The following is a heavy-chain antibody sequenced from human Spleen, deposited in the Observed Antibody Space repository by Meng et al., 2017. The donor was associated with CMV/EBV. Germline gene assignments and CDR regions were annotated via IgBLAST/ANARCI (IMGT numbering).Heavy chain of an antibody. CDR3: ARDSTPSGNYARMDV. D-gene: IGHD1-26*01. J-gene: IGHJ6*02. V-gene: IGHV1-69*05. Sequence: SVKVSCKTSGGTFNRYPINWLRQAPGQGLEWMGGIIPIFGTPHFAQKFQGRVTITTDESTTTDYMELSSLRSEDTAVYYCARDSTPSGNYARMDVWGQGTTVTVSS. CDR1: GGTFNRYP. CDR2: IIPIFGTP.